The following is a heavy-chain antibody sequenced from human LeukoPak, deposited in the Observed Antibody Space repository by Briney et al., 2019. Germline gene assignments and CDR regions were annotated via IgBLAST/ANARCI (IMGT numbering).Heavy chain of an antibody. D-gene: IGHD2/OR15-2a*01. V-gene: IGHV4-39*07. CDR1: GVSISSSTYY. CDR2: IFYSGSA. Sequence: SETLSLTCTVSGVSISSSTYYWGWIRQPPGKGLEWIGSIFYSGSAYYNPSLKTRVTISVDTSKNQFSLKLSSVTAADTAVYYCARVRSHRISPPQYNDYFDYWGQGTLVTVSS. J-gene: IGHJ4*02. CDR3: ARVRSHRISPPQYNDYFDY.